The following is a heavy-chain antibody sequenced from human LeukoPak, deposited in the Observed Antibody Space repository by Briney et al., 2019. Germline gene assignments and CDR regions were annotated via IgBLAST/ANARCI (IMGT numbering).Heavy chain of an antibody. CDR2: IYYTGST. CDR3: ARNFRTDIRIDY. Sequence: PSETLSLTCTVSGGSISSNTHYWVWVRQPPGKGLEWIGSIYYTGSTYFSPSLKNRVAISVDTSKSQFSLKLSSVTAADTAVYFCARNFRTDIRIDYWGQGTLVTVSP. CDR1: GGSISSNTHY. J-gene: IGHJ4*02. V-gene: IGHV4-39*01. D-gene: IGHD3/OR15-3a*01.